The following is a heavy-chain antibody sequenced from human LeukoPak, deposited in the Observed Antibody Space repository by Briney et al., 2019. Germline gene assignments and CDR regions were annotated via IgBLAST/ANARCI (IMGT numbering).Heavy chain of an antibody. CDR2: ISSSSYI. CDR3: ARDLSSGAFDI. V-gene: IGHV3-21*01. Sequence: GRSLRLSCAASGFTFSSYSMNWVRQAPGKGLEWVSSISSSSYIYYADSVKGRFTISRDNAKNSLYLQMNSLRAEDTAVYYCARDLSSGAFDIWGQGTMVTVSS. J-gene: IGHJ3*02. CDR1: GFTFSSYS. D-gene: IGHD6-19*01.